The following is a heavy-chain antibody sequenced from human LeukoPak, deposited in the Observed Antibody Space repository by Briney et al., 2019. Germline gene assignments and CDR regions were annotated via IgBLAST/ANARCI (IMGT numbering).Heavy chain of an antibody. J-gene: IGHJ1*01. D-gene: IGHD2-2*01. CDR3: ARHDSHSDVVVPAAAH. V-gene: IGHV4-39*01. CDR2: IYYSGST. CDR1: GGSISSSSYY. Sequence: SETLSLTCTVSGGSISSSSYYWGWIRQPPGKGLEWIGSIYYSGSTYYNPSLKSRVTISVDTSKNQFSLKLSSVTAADTAVYYCARHDSHSDVVVPAAAHWGQGTLVTVSS.